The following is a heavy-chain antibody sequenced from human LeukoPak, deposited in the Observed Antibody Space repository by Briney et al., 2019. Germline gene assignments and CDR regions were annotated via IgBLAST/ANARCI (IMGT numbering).Heavy chain of an antibody. CDR1: GFTFSSYW. CDR3: ARIKIVVVTASHFDY. J-gene: IGHJ4*02. V-gene: IGHV3-7*01. CDR2: IKQDGSEK. D-gene: IGHD2-21*02. Sequence: QSGGSLRLSCAASGFTFSSYWMSWVRQAPGKGLEWVANIKQDGSEKYYVDSVKGRFTISRDNAKNSLYLQMNSLRAEDTAVYYCARIKIVVVTASHFDYWGQGTLVTVSS.